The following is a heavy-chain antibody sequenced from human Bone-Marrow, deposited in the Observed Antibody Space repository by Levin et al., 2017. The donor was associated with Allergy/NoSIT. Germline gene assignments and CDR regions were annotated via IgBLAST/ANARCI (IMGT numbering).Heavy chain of an antibody. CDR3: ARGDYGDYPHYCDY. V-gene: IGHV4-34*01. CDR2: INHSGST. J-gene: IGHJ4*02. Sequence: PSETLSLTCAVYGGSFSGYYWSWIRQPPGKGLEWIGEINHSGSTNYNPSLKSRVTISVDTSKNQFSLKLSSVTAADTAVYYGARGDYGDYPHYCDYWGQGTLVTVSS. D-gene: IGHD4-17*01. CDR1: GGSFSGYY.